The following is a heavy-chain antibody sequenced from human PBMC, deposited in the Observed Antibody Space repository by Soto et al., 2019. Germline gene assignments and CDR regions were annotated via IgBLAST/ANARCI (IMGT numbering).Heavy chain of an antibody. Sequence: GGSGKVYFKASGYPLIDYFIQWVRQAPGQGLEWMGWMNPSSGETTYAQKFHGRVTMTRYTSISTAYMDLITLRSDETAIYYCVRGLKWRDLDYWGQGTPVTVSS. CDR2: MNPSSGET. CDR1: GYPLIDYF. D-gene: IGHD2-15*01. J-gene: IGHJ4*02. V-gene: IGHV1-2*02. CDR3: VRGLKWRDLDY.